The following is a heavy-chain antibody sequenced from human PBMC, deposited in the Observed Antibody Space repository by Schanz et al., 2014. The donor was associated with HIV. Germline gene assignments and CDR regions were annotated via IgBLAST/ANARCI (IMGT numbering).Heavy chain of an antibody. CDR1: GFSFSNFW. D-gene: IGHD3-22*01. Sequence: VQLVESGGGLVQSGGSLRLSCAASGFSFSNFWVTWVRQAPGKRLEWVANIKQDESEKYYADSVKGRFTISRDNAKNSLYLQMNSLRAADTAVYYCARDFSQGRDSSGPYDAFDLWGQGTMVTVSA. CDR3: ARDFSQGRDSSGPYDAFDL. J-gene: IGHJ3*01. V-gene: IGHV3-7*01. CDR2: IKQDESEK.